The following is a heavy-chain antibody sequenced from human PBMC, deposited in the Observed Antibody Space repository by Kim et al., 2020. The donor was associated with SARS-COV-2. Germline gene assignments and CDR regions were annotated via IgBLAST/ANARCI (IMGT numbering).Heavy chain of an antibody. CDR3: ARGPGIAVAGTSGVDY. V-gene: IGHV4-59*01. J-gene: IGHJ4*02. Sequence: SETLSLTCTVSGGSISSYYWSWIRQPPGKGLEWIGYIYYSGSTNYNPSLKSRVTISVDTSKNQFSLKLSSVTAADTAVYYCARGPGIAVAGTSGVDYWGQGTLVTVSS. CDR1: GGSISSYY. D-gene: IGHD6-19*01. CDR2: IYYSGST.